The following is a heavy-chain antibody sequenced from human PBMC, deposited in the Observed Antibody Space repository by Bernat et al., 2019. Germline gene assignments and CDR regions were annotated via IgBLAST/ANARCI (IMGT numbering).Heavy chain of an antibody. CDR3: ARDFLRERWLHRLDY. D-gene: IGHD5-24*01. CDR2: ISYDGSNK. CDR1: GFTFSSYA. Sequence: QVQLVESGGGVVQHGRSLRLPCAASGFTFSSYAMHWVRQAPGKGLEWVAVISYDGSNKYYADSVKGRFTISRDNSKNTLYLQMNSLRAEDTAVYYCARDFLRERWLHRLDYWGQGTLVTVSS. J-gene: IGHJ4*02. V-gene: IGHV3-30-3*01.